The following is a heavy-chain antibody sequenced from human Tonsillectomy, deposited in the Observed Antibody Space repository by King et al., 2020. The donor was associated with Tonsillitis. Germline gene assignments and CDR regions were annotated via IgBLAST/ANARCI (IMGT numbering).Heavy chain of an antibody. D-gene: IGHD3-10*01. J-gene: IGHJ4*02. Sequence: VQLVESGGGVVQPGRSLRLSCAASGITLSSYGMHWVRHAPGKGLEWVALISSDGCNKYYADSVKGRFSISRDISKNTLYLQMNSLRAEDTAVYYCANGGSGSYGYWGQGTLVTVSS. CDR3: ANGGSGSYGY. V-gene: IGHV3-30*18. CDR1: GITLSSYG. CDR2: ISSDGCNK.